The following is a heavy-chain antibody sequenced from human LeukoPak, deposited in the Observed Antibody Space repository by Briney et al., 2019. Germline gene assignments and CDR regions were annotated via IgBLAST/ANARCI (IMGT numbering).Heavy chain of an antibody. CDR3: ARAFNYYDSSGYFY. CDR1: GFTFSSYS. CDR2: ISSSSSTI. V-gene: IGHV3-48*01. D-gene: IGHD3-22*01. J-gene: IGHJ4*02. Sequence: GGSLRLSCAASGFTFSSYSMNWVRQAPGKGLEWVSYISSSSSTIYYADSVKGRFTISRDNAKNSLYLQMNSLRAEDTAVYYCARAFNYYDSSGYFYWGQGTLVTVSP.